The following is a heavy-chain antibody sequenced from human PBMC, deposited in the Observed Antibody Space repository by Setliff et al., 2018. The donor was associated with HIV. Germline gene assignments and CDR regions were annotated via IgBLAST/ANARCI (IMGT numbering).Heavy chain of an antibody. D-gene: IGHD3-10*01. J-gene: IGHJ3*02. V-gene: IGHV1-18*01. Sequence: RASVKVSCKASGYTFNNYGVMWVRQAPGQGLEWMGWICGYGNRKYAQKFEGRLTVTTDTSTSTAYMELRTLRSDDTAVYFCASGRGIYGSGALEAYDIWGQGTMVTVSS. CDR3: ASGRGIYGSGALEAYDI. CDR2: ICGYGNR. CDR1: GYTFNNYG.